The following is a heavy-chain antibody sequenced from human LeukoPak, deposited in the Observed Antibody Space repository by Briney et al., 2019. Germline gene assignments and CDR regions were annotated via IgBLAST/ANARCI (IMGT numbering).Heavy chain of an antibody. Sequence: GGSLRLSCAASGFTFSNYAVNWVRQAPGKGLEWVSAISGCGDFIYYAESVKVRFTISRDNSKSTVYLQMNSLRAEDTAIYCCAKVAGSSLSRARFDYWGPGTLVAVSS. D-gene: IGHD6-6*01. CDR3: AKVAGSSLSRARFDY. CDR1: GFTFSNYA. J-gene: IGHJ4*02. V-gene: IGHV3-23*01. CDR2: ISGCGDFI.